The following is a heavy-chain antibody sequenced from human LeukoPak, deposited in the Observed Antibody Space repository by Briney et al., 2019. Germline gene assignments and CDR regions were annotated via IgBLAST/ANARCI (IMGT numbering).Heavy chain of an antibody. CDR1: GFTFSSYS. CDR3: ARVRISITGTTFFDY. Sequence: GGSLRLSCAASGFTFSSYSMNWVRQAPGKGLEWVSSISSSSSYIYYADSVKGRFTISRDNAKNSLYLQMNSLRAEDTAVYYCARVRISITGTTFFDYWGQGTLVTVSS. D-gene: IGHD1-7*01. V-gene: IGHV3-21*01. J-gene: IGHJ4*02. CDR2: ISSSSSYI.